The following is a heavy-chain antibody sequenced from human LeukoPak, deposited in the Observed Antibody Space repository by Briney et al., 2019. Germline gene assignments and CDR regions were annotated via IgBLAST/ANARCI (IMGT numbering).Heavy chain of an antibody. CDR1: GFTFSSYA. Sequence: GGSLRLSCAASGFTFSSYAMSWVRQAPGKGLEWVSAISGSGGSTYYADSVKGRFTISRDNSKNTLYLQMNSLRAEDTAVYYCAKDRTYYYGSGSYYNWGQGTLVTVSS. CDR3: AKDRTYYYGSGSYYN. CDR2: ISGSGGST. V-gene: IGHV3-23*01. D-gene: IGHD3-10*01. J-gene: IGHJ4*02.